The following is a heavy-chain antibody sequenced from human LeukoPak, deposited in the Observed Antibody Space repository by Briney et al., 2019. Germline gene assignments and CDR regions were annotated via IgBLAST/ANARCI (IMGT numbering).Heavy chain of an antibody. V-gene: IGHV4-38-2*02. J-gene: IGHJ5*02. CDR2: IYHSGSS. D-gene: IGHD6-13*01. Sequence: SETLSLTCTVSGYSISSGYYWGWIRQPPGKGLEWIGSIYHSGSSYYNPSLNSRVTISVDTSKNQFSLKLSSVTAADTAVYYCARGYSSSWYPNWFDPWGQGTLVTVSS. CDR3: ARGYSSSWYPNWFDP. CDR1: GYSISSGYY.